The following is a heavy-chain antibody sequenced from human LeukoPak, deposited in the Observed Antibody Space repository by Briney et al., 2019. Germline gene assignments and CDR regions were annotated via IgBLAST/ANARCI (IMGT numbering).Heavy chain of an antibody. Sequence: GGSLRLSCAASGFTFSGFAMSWVVRTPGKGLEGVSGISGRGDNTLYAGSVKGRFTISRDNSKKTLYLQMNSLRAVDTAEHYCARSIAFDIWGQGTMVTVSS. J-gene: IGHJ3*02. CDR3: ARSIAFDI. V-gene: IGHV3-23*01. CDR1: GFTFSGFA. CDR2: ISGRGDNT. D-gene: IGHD6-6*01.